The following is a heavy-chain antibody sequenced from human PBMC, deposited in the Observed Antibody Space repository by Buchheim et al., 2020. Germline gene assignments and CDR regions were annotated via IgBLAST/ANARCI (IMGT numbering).Heavy chain of an antibody. CDR1: GYTFSTYA. J-gene: IGHJ4*02. V-gene: IGHV3-23*01. D-gene: IGHD6-13*01. CDR3: AKYGSSWFHCDY. CDR2: ISGSGGST. Sequence: EVQLLESGGGLVQSGGSLRLSCAASGYTFSTYAMSWVRQAPGKGLEWVSGISGSGGSTYYADSVKGRFTISRDNSKNSLYLQMNSLRAEDSAVYYCAKYGSSWFHCDYWGQGTL.